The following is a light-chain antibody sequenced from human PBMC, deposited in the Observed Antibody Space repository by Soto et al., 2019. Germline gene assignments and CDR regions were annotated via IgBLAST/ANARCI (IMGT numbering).Light chain of an antibody. V-gene: IGKV1-5*03. CDR1: QSITGW. J-gene: IGKJ1*01. Sequence: DIQMTQSPSTLSASVGDRVTITCRASQSITGWLAWFQQKPGKAPKLLISKASSLQSGVPSRFSGSGSGTDFTLTISSLQPDDFATYFCQQYNTYWTFGQGTKVDIK. CDR3: QQYNTYWT. CDR2: KAS.